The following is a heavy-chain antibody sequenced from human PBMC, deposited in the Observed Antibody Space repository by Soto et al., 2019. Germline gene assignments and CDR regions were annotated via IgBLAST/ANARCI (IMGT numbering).Heavy chain of an antibody. V-gene: IGHV3-73*01. Sequence: GGSLRLSCAASGFIFSGSAMHWVRQASGKGLEWVGRIRSKANSYATAYAASVKGRFTISRDDSKNTAYLQMNSLKTEDTAVYYCTSEGHTVVVPAARLSYNWFDPWGQGTRVTVSS. CDR1: GFIFSGSA. CDR2: IRSKANSYAT. J-gene: IGHJ5*02. D-gene: IGHD2-2*01. CDR3: TSEGHTVVVPAARLSYNWFDP.